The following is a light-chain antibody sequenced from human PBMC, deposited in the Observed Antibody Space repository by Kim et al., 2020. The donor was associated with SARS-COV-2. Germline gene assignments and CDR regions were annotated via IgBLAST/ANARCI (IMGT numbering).Light chain of an antibody. CDR1: QGISYF. V-gene: IGKV1-27*01. J-gene: IGKJ1*01. Sequence: ASVGDRVTITCRASQGISYFLAWYQQTPGKVPKLLIFGASALQPGVPSRFSGTGSGTEFTLTINSLQPEDVATYYCQKYNSAPWTFGQGTKVDIK. CDR2: GAS. CDR3: QKYNSAPWT.